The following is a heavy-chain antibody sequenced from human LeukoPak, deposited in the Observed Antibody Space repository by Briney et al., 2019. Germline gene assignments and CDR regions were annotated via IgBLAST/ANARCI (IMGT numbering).Heavy chain of an antibody. V-gene: IGHV3-48*04. J-gene: IGHJ5*02. CDR1: GFSYSKYS. CDR3: TTNLNQRSVT. Sequence: GGSLRLSCAPSGFSYSKYSINWVRQAPGKGLEWISYIRTGENTMYYADSVKGRFTISRDNADNVLYLQMNSLRADDTGIYYCTTNLNQRSVTWGQGTLVTVSS. CDR2: IRTGENTM.